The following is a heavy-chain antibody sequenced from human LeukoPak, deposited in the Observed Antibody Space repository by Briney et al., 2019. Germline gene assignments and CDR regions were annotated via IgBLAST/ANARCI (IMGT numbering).Heavy chain of an antibody. V-gene: IGHV4-59*11. CDR2: ISYIGGT. Sequence: SETLSLTCAVSADSFSSHYWTWIRQPPGKGLEWIGYISYIGGTNYNPSLKSRVTISIDTSKNQFSLKLTSVTAADTAVYYCARDLITVTKGFDIWGQGTMVSVSS. CDR1: ADSFSSHY. D-gene: IGHD4-17*01. J-gene: IGHJ3*02. CDR3: ARDLITVTKGFDI.